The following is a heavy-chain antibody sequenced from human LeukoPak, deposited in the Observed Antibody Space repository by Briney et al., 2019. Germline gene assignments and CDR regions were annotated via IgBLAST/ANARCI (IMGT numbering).Heavy chain of an antibody. CDR2: FDPEDGET. V-gene: IGHV1-24*01. D-gene: IGHD1-1*01. CDR3: ATLEGPYGRYYYYYGMDV. J-gene: IGHJ6*02. CDR1: GYTLTALS. Sequence: APVKVSCKVSGYTLTALSMPCGRHAPGDGLVWGGGFDPEDGETIYAQKFQGRVTMTEDTSTDTAYMELSSLRSEDTAVYYCATLEGPYGRYYYYYGMDVWGQGTTVTVSS.